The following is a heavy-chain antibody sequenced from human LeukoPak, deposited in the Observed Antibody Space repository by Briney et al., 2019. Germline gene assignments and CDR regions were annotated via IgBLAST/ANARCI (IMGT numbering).Heavy chain of an antibody. Sequence: PSETLSLTCTVSGGSISSSSYYWGWIRQPPGKGLEWIGSIYYSGSTYYNPSLKSRVTISVDTSKNQFSLKLSSVTAADTAVYYCARAYGSGSYYLERYFQHWGQGTLVTVSS. D-gene: IGHD3-10*01. CDR2: IYYSGST. CDR1: GGSISSSSYY. CDR3: ARAYGSGSYYLERYFQH. J-gene: IGHJ1*01. V-gene: IGHV4-39*07.